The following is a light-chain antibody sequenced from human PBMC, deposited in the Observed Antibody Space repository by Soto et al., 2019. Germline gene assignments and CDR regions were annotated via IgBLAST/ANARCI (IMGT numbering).Light chain of an antibody. Sequence: QAALTQPASVSGSPGPSIAISCTGSSSDVGDSKHVSWYQQHPGKAPKLIIYDFSNRPPGVSNRFSGSKSGNMASLTISGLQAEDEADYSCSSYTSIFYVFGTGTKVTVL. V-gene: IGLV2-14*01. CDR1: SSDVGDSKH. CDR2: DFS. CDR3: SSYTSIFYV. J-gene: IGLJ1*01.